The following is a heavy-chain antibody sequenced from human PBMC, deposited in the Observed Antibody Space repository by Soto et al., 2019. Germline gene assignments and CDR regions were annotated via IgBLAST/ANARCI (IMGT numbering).Heavy chain of an antibody. CDR3: ARRFWSGYSYYYYYGMDV. V-gene: IGHV3-23*01. CDR1: GFTFSSYA. J-gene: IGHJ6*02. Sequence: PGGSLRLSCAASGFTFSSYAMSWVRQAPGKGLEWVSAISGSGGSTYYADSVKGRFTISRDNSKNTLYLQMNSLRAEDTAVYYCARRFWSGYSYYYYYGMDVWGQGTTVTVSS. CDR2: ISGSGGST. D-gene: IGHD3-3*01.